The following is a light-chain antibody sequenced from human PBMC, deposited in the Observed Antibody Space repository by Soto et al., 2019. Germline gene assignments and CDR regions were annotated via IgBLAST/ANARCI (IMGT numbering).Light chain of an antibody. CDR1: QDIRNN. J-gene: IGKJ1*01. Sequence: EVVMTQSPASLSVSPGERATLSCRASQDIRNNLAWYQQKPGQAPRLLIFGASSRATGIPDRFTGSGSGTDFTLTVGRLEPEDFALYYCQQYGSSPRTFGQGTKVDIK. CDR3: QQYGSSPRT. CDR2: GAS. V-gene: IGKV3-20*01.